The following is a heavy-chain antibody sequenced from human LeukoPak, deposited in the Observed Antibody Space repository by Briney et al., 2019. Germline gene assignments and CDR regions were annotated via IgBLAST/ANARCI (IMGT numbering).Heavy chain of an antibody. CDR2: ISGGGDT. CDR1: GFTFSSYG. V-gene: IGHV3-NL1*01. Sequence: GRSLRLSCAASGFTFSSYGMHWVRQAPGKGLEWVSIISGGGDTFYAGSVKGRFTISRDTSKNTLYLQMNDLRAEDTAVYYCAGRGSGYYYGMNFWGQGTTVTVSS. CDR3: AGRGSGYYYGMNF. J-gene: IGHJ6*02. D-gene: IGHD3-10*01.